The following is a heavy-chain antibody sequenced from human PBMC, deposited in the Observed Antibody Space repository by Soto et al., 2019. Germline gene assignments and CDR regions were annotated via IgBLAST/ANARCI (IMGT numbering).Heavy chain of an antibody. CDR3: VRLFGYYYYGMDV. V-gene: IGHV3-74*01. CDR2: INSDGSST. J-gene: IGHJ6*02. D-gene: IGHD3-16*01. CDR1: GFTFSSYW. Sequence: GSLRLSCAASGFTFSSYWMHWVRQAPGKGLVWVSRINSDGSSTSYADSVKGRFTISRDNAKNTLYLHMNSLRAEDTAVYYCVRLFGYYYYGMDVWGQGTTVTVSS.